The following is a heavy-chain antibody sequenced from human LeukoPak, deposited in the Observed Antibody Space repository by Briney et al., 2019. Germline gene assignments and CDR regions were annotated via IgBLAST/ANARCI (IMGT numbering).Heavy chain of an antibody. J-gene: IGHJ4*02. Sequence: GASVKVSCKASGGTFSSYAISWVRQAPGQGLEWMGRIIPILGIANYAQKFRGRVTITADKSTSTAYMELSSLRSEDTAVYYCARRRRDGTSYYFDYWGQGTLVTVSS. CDR1: GGTFSSYA. CDR2: IIPILGIA. V-gene: IGHV1-69*04. CDR3: ARRRRDGTSYYFDY. D-gene: IGHD3-16*02.